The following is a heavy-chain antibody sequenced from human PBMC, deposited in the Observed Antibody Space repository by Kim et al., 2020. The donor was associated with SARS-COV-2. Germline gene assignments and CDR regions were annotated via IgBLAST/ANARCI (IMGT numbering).Heavy chain of an antibody. V-gene: IGHV3-66*01. D-gene: IGHD3-22*01. CDR3: ARAKGPYYYDSSGYYWFDP. J-gene: IGHJ5*02. Sequence: GRFTISREKSKNTLYLQMNSLRAEDTAVYYCARAKGPYYYDSSGYYWFDPWGQGTLVTVSS.